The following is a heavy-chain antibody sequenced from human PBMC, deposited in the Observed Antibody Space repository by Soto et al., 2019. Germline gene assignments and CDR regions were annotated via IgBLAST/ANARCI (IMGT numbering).Heavy chain of an antibody. CDR2: IIPIFGTA. D-gene: IGHD5-18*01. CDR1: GGTFSSYA. V-gene: IGHV1-69*13. CDR3: ARVEGGYSRHIDY. J-gene: IGHJ4*02. Sequence: SVKVSCKASGGTFSSYAISWVRQAPGQGLEWMGGIIPIFGTANYAQKFQGRVTITADESTSTAYMELSSLRSEDTAVYYCARVEGGYSRHIDYWGQGTLVTVSS.